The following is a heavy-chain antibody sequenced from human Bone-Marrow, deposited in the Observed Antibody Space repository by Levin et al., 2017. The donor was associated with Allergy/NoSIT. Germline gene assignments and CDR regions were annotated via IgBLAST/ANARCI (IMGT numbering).Heavy chain of an antibody. V-gene: IGHV3-48*01. J-gene: IGHJ4*02. CDR1: GFSFSTYA. CDR3: TTGNGLGDY. CDR2: ISSSSGTR. Sequence: GGSLRLSCAASGFSFSTYAMNWARQAPGKGPEWVSYISSSSGTRDYADSVRGRFTISRDNARNSLYLQMTSLRAEDTAIYYCTTGNGLGDYWGQGTLVTVSS. D-gene: IGHD3-3*01.